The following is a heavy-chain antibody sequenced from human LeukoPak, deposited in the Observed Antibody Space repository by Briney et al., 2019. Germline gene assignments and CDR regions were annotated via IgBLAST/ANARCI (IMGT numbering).Heavy chain of an antibody. CDR3: ARGYCSSTSCYPDY. CDR2: IIYSRST. Sequence: PSETLSLTCTVSGGSISSYYWGWIRQPPGKGLEWIGYIIYSRSTNYNPSLKSRVTISVDTSKNQFSLKLSSVTAADTAVYYCARGYCSSTSCYPDYWGQGTLVTGST. J-gene: IGHJ4*02. D-gene: IGHD2-2*01. CDR1: GGSISSYY. V-gene: IGHV4-59*01.